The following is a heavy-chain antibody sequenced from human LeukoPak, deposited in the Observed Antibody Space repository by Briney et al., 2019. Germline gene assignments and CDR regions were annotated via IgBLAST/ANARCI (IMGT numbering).Heavy chain of an antibody. V-gene: IGHV4-4*07. Sequence: SETLSLTCSVSGGSFSNNFWSWVRQPAGKGLEWIGRIYPSGSTNYNPSLKSRVTLSVDTSKTQFSLNLSSVTAADTAVYYCAREDSGSYYNYYYFYMDVWGKGTTVTISS. CDR1: GGSFSNNF. D-gene: IGHD3-10*01. CDR3: AREDSGSYYNYYYFYMDV. J-gene: IGHJ6*03. CDR2: IYPSGST.